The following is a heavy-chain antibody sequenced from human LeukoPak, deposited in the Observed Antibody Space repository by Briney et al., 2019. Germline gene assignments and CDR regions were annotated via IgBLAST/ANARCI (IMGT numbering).Heavy chain of an antibody. CDR1: GGSISSSSYY. V-gene: IGHV4-39*01. Sequence: SETLSLTCTVSGGSISSSSYYWGWIRQPPGKGLEWIGTLYYGGSTYYNPSFKSRVTISVDTSKNQFSLKLNSVTAADTTVYYCARHAGRYFYYGLDVWGQGTTITVSS. CDR2: LYYGGST. J-gene: IGHJ6*02. CDR3: ARHAGRYFYYGLDV. D-gene: IGHD1-14*01.